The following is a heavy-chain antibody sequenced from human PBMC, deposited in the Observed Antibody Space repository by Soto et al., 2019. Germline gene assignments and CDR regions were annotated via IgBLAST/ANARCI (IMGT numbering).Heavy chain of an antibody. D-gene: IGHD3-9*01. V-gene: IGHV4-4*02. CDR2: IYHSGST. CDR3: ASAGDILTGYNWFDP. J-gene: IGHJ5*02. Sequence: SETLSLTCAVSGGSISSSNWWSWVRQPPGKGLEWIGEIYHSGSTNYNPSLKSRVTISVDKSKNQFSLKLSSVTAADTAVYYCASAGDILTGYNWFDPSGQGTLVTVSS. CDR1: GGSISSSNW.